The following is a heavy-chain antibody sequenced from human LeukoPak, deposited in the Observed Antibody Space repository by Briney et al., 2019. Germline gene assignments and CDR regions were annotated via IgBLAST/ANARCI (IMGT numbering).Heavy chain of an antibody. CDR3: ARRRIAAAEQFLDAFDI. J-gene: IGHJ3*02. Sequence: SETLSLTCTVSGGSISSSSYYWGWIRQPPGKGLEWIGSIYYSGSTYYNPSLKSRVTISVDTSKNQFSLKLSSVTAADTAVYYCARRRIAAAEQFLDAFDIWGQGTMVTVSS. V-gene: IGHV4-39*01. CDR1: GGSISSSSYY. D-gene: IGHD6-13*01. CDR2: IYYSGST.